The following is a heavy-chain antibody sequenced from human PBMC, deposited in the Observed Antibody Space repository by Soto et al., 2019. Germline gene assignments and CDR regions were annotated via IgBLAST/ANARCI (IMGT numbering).Heavy chain of an antibody. CDR2: IRAYNGNT. V-gene: IGHV1-18*01. Sequence: QVQLVQSGAEVKKSGASVKVSCKASGYTFTSYGISWVRQAPGQGLEWMGWIRAYNGNTNYAQKLQGRVTMTTHTSTSTAYMVLRSLRSDDTAVYYCARAGYSRSWYGSRKNWFDPWGQGTLVTVSS. D-gene: IGHD6-13*01. J-gene: IGHJ5*02. CDR3: ARAGYSRSWYGSRKNWFDP. CDR1: GYTFTSYG.